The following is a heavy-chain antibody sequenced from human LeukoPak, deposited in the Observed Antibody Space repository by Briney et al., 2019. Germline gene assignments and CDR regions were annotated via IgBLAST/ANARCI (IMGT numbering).Heavy chain of an antibody. D-gene: IGHD3-3*01. CDR3: ARDQAFWSGYTQYYFDY. J-gene: IGHJ4*02. Sequence: ASVKVSCKASGYTFTGYYMHWVQQAPGQGLEWMGWINPNSGGTNYAQKFQGRVTMTRDTSISTAYMELSRLRSDDTAVYYCARDQAFWSGYTQYYFDYWGQGTLVTVSS. V-gene: IGHV1-2*02. CDR2: INPNSGGT. CDR1: GYTFTGYY.